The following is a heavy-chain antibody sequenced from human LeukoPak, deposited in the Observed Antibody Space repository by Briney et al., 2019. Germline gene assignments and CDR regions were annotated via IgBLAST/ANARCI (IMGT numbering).Heavy chain of an antibody. CDR1: GFTFSSYA. V-gene: IGHV3-23*01. J-gene: IGHJ4*02. D-gene: IGHD6-13*01. CDR3: ARDSFGERAAADY. Sequence: GGSLRLSCAASGFTFSSYAMSWVRQAPGKGLEWVSAISGSGGSTYYADSVKGRFTISRDNAKNSLYLQMNSLRAEDTAVYYCARDSFGERAAADYWGQGTLVTVSS. CDR2: ISGSGGST.